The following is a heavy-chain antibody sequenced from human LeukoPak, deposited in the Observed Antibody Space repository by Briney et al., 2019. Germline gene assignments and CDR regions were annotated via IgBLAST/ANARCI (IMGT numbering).Heavy chain of an antibody. V-gene: IGHV1-69*04. J-gene: IGHJ2*01. CDR2: IIPILGIA. CDR1: GGTFSSYA. Sequence: SVKVSCKASGGTFSSYAISWVRQAPGQGLEWMGRIIPILGIANYAQKFQGRVTITADKSTSTAYMELSSLRSEDTAVYYFASGDDGNTYFDLWGRGTLVTVSS. CDR3: ASGDDGNTYFDL. D-gene: IGHD4-23*01.